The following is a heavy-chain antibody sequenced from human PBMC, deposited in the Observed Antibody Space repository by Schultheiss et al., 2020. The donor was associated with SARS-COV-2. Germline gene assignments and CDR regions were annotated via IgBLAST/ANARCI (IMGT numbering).Heavy chain of an antibody. CDR2: IYTSGST. CDR3: AREYSGDGGMRGLYNWFDP. D-gene: IGHD5-12*01. Sequence: GSLRLSCTVSGGSISSYYWSWIRQPAGKGLEWIGRIYTSGSTNYNPSLKSRVTMSVDTSKNQFSLKLSSVTAADTAVYYCAREYSGDGGMRGLYNWFDPWGQGTLVTVSS. V-gene: IGHV4-4*07. J-gene: IGHJ5*02. CDR1: GGSISSYY.